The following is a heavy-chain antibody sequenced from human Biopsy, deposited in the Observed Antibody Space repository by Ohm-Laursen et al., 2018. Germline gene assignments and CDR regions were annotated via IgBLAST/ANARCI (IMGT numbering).Heavy chain of an antibody. CDR3: ARGRRHCSGTCSRWYFDL. V-gene: IGHV1-2*02. Sequence: SSVKVSCKASGYTFTAFSVHWLRQAPGQGLEWMGWINPKSGDADYPQNFQGRVSMTRDTSISTAYMDLSRLRSDDTAVYYCARGRRHCSGTCSRWYFDLWGRGTLVTVSS. J-gene: IGHJ2*01. D-gene: IGHD2-2*01. CDR1: GYTFTAFS. CDR2: INPKSGDA.